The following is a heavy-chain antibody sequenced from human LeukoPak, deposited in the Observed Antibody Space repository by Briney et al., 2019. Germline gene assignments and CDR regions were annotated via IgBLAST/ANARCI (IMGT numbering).Heavy chain of an antibody. Sequence: SETLSLTCAVYGGSFSGYYWSWIRQPPGKGLEWIGYIYYSGSTNYNPSLKSRVTISVDTSKNQFSLKLSSVTAADTAVYYCARANSGSNYYYYGMDVWGQGTTVTVSS. CDR3: ARANSGSNYYYYGMDV. V-gene: IGHV4-59*01. CDR2: IYYSGST. CDR1: GGSFSGYY. D-gene: IGHD1-26*01. J-gene: IGHJ6*02.